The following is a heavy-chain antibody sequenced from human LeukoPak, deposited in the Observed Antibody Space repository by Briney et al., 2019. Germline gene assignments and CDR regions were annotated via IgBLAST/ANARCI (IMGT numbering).Heavy chain of an antibody. Sequence: GGSLRLSCAASGFTFSSYAMHWVRQAPGKGLEWVAVISYDGSNKYYADSVKGRFTISRDNSKNTLYLQMNSLKTEDTAVYYCNTIPGSIAAIHAYYFDYWGQGTLVTVSS. V-gene: IGHV3-30*04. CDR1: GFTFSSYA. J-gene: IGHJ4*02. D-gene: IGHD6-6*01. CDR3: NTIPGSIAAIHAYYFDY. CDR2: ISYDGSNK.